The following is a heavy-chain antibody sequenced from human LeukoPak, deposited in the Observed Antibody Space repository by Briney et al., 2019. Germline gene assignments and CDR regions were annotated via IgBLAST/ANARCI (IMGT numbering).Heavy chain of an antibody. J-gene: IGHJ4*02. Sequence: SETLSLTCTVSGGSISTYYWKWIRQPAGQGLEWVGHIYSSGSANYNPSLKSRVTMSVDTSKNQFSLRLTSVTAADTAVYYCARRAGNIWFFDYWGQGILVTVSS. CDR3: ARRAGNIWFFDY. CDR1: GGSISTYY. CDR2: IYSSGSA. D-gene: IGHD6-13*01. V-gene: IGHV4-4*07.